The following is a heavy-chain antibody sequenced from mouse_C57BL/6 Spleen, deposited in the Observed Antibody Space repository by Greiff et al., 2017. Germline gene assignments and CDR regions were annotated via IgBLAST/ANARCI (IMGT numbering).Heavy chain of an antibody. CDR3: ARKFDYAMDY. V-gene: IGHV5-17*01. J-gene: IGHJ4*01. CDR1: GFTFSDYG. Sequence: EVQGVESGGGLVKPGASLKLSCAASGFTFSDYGMHWVRQAPEKGLEWVAYISRGSSTIYYADTVKGRFTISRDNAKNTLFLQLTSLRSDDTAMYYCARKFDYAMDYWGQGTSVTVSS. CDR2: ISRGSSTI.